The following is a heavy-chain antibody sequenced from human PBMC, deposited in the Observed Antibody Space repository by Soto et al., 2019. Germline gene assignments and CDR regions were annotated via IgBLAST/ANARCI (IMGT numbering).Heavy chain of an antibody. J-gene: IGHJ4*02. Sequence: SETLSLTCTVSGGSISSSSYYWGWIRQPPGKGLEWIGSIYYSGSTYYNPSLKSRVTISVDTSKNQFSLKLSSVTAADTAVYYCARHFVRGELHYFDYWGQGTLVTVSS. V-gene: IGHV4-39*01. CDR2: IYYSGST. CDR3: ARHFVRGELHYFDY. D-gene: IGHD1-26*01. CDR1: GGSISSSSYY.